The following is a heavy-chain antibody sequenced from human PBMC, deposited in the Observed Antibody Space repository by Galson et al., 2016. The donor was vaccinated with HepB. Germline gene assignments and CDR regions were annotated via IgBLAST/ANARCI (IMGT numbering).Heavy chain of an antibody. V-gene: IGHV3-23*01. CDR2: IGGSGGNT. CDR1: GSTFSSYA. D-gene: IGHD3-3*01. J-gene: IGHJ6*02. CDR3: AKDKRIFEWSGGMDV. Sequence: SLRLSCAASGSTFSSYAMSWVRQAPGKGLEWVSSIGGSGGNTDYADSVKGRFTISRDNSKKTLYLQKNSLRAEDKAVYYCAKDKRIFEWSGGMDVWGQGTKVTVSS.